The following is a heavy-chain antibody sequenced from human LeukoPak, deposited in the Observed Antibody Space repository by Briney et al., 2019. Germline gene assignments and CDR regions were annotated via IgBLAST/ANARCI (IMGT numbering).Heavy chain of an antibody. Sequence: SETLSLTCTVSGGSISSGSYYWSWIRQPAGKGLEWIGRIYTSGSTNYNPSLKSRVTISVDTSKNQFSLKLSSVTAADTAVYYCARKSRWGKTHIDYWGQGTLVTVSS. D-gene: IGHD3-16*01. CDR1: GGSISSGSYY. V-gene: IGHV4-61*02. CDR3: ARKSRWGKTHIDY. J-gene: IGHJ4*02. CDR2: IYTSGST.